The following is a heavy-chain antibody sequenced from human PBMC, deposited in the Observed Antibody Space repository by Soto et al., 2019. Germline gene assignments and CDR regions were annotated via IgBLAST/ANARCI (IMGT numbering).Heavy chain of an antibody. CDR1: GGSISNPSYY. J-gene: IGHJ5*02. CDR3: SGRTFRVSSGSHGRINWFGP. Sequence: PSETLSLTCTVSGGSISNPSYYWGWVRQPPGKGLEWIGDIFYTGRTYYSPSLKSRVTISVDTSKEQFSLNLTSVTAADTAVYFCSGRTFRVSSGSHGRINWFGPWATGTLVTVSS. CDR2: IFYTGRT. V-gene: IGHV4-39*01. D-gene: IGHD3-10*01.